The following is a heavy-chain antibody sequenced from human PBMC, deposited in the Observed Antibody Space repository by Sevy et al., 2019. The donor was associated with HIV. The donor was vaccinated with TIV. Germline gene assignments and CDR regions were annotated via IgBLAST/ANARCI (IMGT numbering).Heavy chain of an antibody. D-gene: IGHD3-9*01. J-gene: IGHJ3*02. Sequence: SETLSLTCAVSGGSISSGGYSWSWIRQPPGKGLEWIGYIYHSGSTYYNPSLKSRVTISVDRSKNQFSLKLSSVTAADTAVYYCARGSRPIDYAFHIWGQGTMVTVSS. CDR3: ARGSRPIDYAFHI. V-gene: IGHV4-30-2*01. CDR1: GGSISSGGYS. CDR2: IYHSGST.